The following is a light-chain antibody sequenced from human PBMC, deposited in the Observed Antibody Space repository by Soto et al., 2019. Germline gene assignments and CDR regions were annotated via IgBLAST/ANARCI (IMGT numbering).Light chain of an antibody. CDR1: SSDVGGYNY. V-gene: IGLV2-14*01. CDR2: DVS. J-gene: IGLJ2*01. Sequence: QSALTQPASVSGSPGQSITISCTGTSSDVGGYNYVSWYQQHPGKAPKLMIYDVSNWPSGVSNRFSGSKSGNTASLTISGLQDEDEADYYCSSYTSSSTRVFGGGTQLTVL. CDR3: SSYTSSSTRV.